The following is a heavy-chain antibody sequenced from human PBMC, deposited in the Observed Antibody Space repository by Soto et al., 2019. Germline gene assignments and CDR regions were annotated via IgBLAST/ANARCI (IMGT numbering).Heavy chain of an antibody. CDR3: ARHSYYSNPLRFDP. D-gene: IGHD4-4*01. CDR2: IHYSGST. V-gene: IGHV4-59*08. CDR1: GGSFSSYY. Sequence: PSETLSLTCTVSGGSFSSYYWSWIRQPPGKGPEWIGNIHYSGSTNYNPSLKSRVTISVDTSKNQFSLRLSSVTAAETAVYYCARHSYYSNPLRFDPWGQGTLVTVSS. J-gene: IGHJ5*02.